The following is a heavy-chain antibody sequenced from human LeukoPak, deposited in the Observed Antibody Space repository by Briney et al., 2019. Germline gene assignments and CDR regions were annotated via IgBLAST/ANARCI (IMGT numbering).Heavy chain of an antibody. V-gene: IGHV4-61*01. CDR3: ARAGVAATSFDY. J-gene: IGHJ4*02. D-gene: IGHD2-15*01. Sequence: SETLSLTCTVSGGSASSGSYYWSWIRQPPGKGLEWIGYIYYSGSTNYNPSLKSRVTISVDTSKNQFSLKPSSVTAADTAVYYCARAGVAATSFDYWGQGTLVTVSS. CDR1: GGSASSGSYY. CDR2: IYYSGST.